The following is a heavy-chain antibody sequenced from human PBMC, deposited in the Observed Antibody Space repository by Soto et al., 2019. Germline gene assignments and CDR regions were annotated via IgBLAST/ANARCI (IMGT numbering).Heavy chain of an antibody. J-gene: IGHJ3*02. D-gene: IGHD3-10*01. CDR2: IDWDDDK. CDR1: GFSLSNSGMR. Sequence: SGPTLVNPTQTLTLTCTFSGFSLSNSGMRVSWIRQPPGKALEWLARIDWDDDKFYRTSLRTRLTISKDTSKNQVVLTMTNMDPVDTATFYCAHYLSGYYYVSGSSCAFEIWGQGTMVTVSS. V-gene: IGHV2-70*04. CDR3: AHYLSGYYYVSGSSCAFEI.